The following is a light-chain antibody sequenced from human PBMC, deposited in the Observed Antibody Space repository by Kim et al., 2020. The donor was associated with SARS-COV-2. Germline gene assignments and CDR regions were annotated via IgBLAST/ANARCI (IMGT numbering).Light chain of an antibody. CDR1: SLRTYY. CDR3: NSRDTNDNVV. CDR2: GKN. J-gene: IGLJ2*01. Sequence: TVRIRCQGDSLRTYYATWYQQKPGQAPILVIYGKNNRPSGIPDRFSGSSSGNTASLTITGTQAGDEADYYCNSRDTNDNVVFGGGTQLTVL. V-gene: IGLV3-19*01.